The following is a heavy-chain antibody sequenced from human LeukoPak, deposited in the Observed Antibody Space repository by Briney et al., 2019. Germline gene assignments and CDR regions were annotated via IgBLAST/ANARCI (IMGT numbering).Heavy chain of an antibody. Sequence: TSSETLSLTCAVYGGSFSGYYWSWIRQPPGKGLEWIGEINHSGSTYYNPSLKSRVTISVDTSKNQLSLKLSSVTAADTAVYYCARDRKYCSSTSCYGYYWGQGTLVTVSS. D-gene: IGHD2-2*01. CDR1: GGSFSGYY. CDR3: ARDRKYCSSTSCYGYY. V-gene: IGHV4-34*01. CDR2: INHSGST. J-gene: IGHJ4*02.